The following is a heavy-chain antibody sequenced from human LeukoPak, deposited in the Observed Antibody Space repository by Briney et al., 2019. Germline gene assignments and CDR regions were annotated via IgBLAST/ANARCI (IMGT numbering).Heavy chain of an antibody. CDR2: MNPNSGNT. J-gene: IGHJ3*02. D-gene: IGHD2/OR15-2a*01. Sequence: GASVKVSCKASGYTFTSYDIHWVRQATGQGLEWMGWMNPNSGNTGYAQKFQGRVTITRNTSISTAYMELSSLRSEDTAVYYCARRMRGDAFDIWGQGTMVTVSS. CDR3: ARRMRGDAFDI. CDR1: GYTFTSYD. V-gene: IGHV1-8*03.